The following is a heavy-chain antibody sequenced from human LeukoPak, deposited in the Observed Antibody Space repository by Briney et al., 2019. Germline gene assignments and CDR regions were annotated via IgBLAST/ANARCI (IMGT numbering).Heavy chain of an antibody. CDR1: GYTFTGYY. V-gene: IGHV1-2*06. J-gene: IGHJ4*02. CDR2: INPNSGGT. Sequence: ASVKVSCKASGYTFTGYYMHWVRQAPGQGLEWMGRINPNSGGTNYAQKFQGRVTMTRDTSISPAYMELSRLRSDDTAVYYCARPYSSSDPFDYWGQGTLVTVSS. CDR3: ARPYSSSDPFDY. D-gene: IGHD6-6*01.